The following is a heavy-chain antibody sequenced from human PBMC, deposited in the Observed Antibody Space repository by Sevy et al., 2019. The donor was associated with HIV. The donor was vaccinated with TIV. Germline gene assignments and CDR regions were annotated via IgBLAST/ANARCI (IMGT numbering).Heavy chain of an antibody. D-gene: IGHD3-10*01. CDR2: ISSSSSYI. J-gene: IGHJ4*02. CDR3: ARASITMVRGVYFDY. CDR1: GFTFSSYS. Sequence: GGSLRLSCAASGFTFSSYSMNWVRQAPGKGLEWVSSISSSSSYIYYAASVKGPFTISRDNAKNSRYLQMNSLRAEDTAVYYCARASITMVRGVYFDYWGQGTLVTVSS. V-gene: IGHV3-21*01.